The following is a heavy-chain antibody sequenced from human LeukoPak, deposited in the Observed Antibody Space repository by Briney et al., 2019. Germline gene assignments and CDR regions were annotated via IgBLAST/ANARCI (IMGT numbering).Heavy chain of an antibody. CDR3: ARGRLMGTHFDY. V-gene: IGHV4-34*01. D-gene: IGHD2-8*01. CDR2: INHSGST. J-gene: IGHJ4*02. Sequence: SETLSFTCVAIVGPFGGYTGSEFANPPGKGLKWIGEINHSGSTNYNPSLKSRVTISVDTSKNQFSLKLSSVTAADTAVYYCARGRLMGTHFDYWGQGTLVTVSS. CDR1: VGPFGGYT.